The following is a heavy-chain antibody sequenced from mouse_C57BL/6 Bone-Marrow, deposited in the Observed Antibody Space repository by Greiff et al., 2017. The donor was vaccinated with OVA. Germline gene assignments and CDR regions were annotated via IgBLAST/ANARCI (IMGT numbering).Heavy chain of an antibody. V-gene: IGHV5-17*01. D-gene: IGHD1-1*01. CDR3: ARPGDYDGSSHGYFDV. J-gene: IGHJ1*03. Sequence: EVMLVESGGGLVKPGGSLKLSCAASGFTFSDYGMHWVRQAPEKGLEWVAYISSGSSTTDYADTVKGRVTISRDNATNTLFLQMTSLRSEDTAMYYGARPGDYDGSSHGYFDVWGTGTTVTVSS. CDR1: GFTFSDYG. CDR2: ISSGSSTT.